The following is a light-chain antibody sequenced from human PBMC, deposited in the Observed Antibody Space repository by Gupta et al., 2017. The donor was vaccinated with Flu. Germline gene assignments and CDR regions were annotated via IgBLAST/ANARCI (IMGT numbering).Light chain of an antibody. CDR2: SDN. V-gene: IGLV1-44*01. CDR3: AAWNDSRSGYV. Sequence: MYSDNQRHSGVPDRFSGAKSGTSAAVASSGLQAEDEANYYCAAWNDSRSGYVFGTGTKLTVL. J-gene: IGLJ1*01.